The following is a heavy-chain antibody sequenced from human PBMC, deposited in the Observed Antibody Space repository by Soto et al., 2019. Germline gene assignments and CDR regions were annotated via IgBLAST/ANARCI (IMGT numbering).Heavy chain of an antibody. Sequence: SETLSLTCTVSGGSISSYYWSWIRQPPGKGLEWIGYIYYSGSTNYNPSLKSRVTISVDTSKNQFSLKLSSVTAADTAVYYCARDSERFSAFDIWGQGTMVTVSS. CDR3: ARDSERFSAFDI. CDR2: IYYSGST. J-gene: IGHJ3*02. V-gene: IGHV4-59*01. CDR1: GGSISSYY. D-gene: IGHD3-3*01.